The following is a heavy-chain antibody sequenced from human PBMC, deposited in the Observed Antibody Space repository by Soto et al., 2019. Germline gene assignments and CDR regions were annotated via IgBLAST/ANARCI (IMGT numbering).Heavy chain of an antibody. CDR3: ARAPHYYGVRDAFDI. Sequence: QVQLQESGPGLVKPSQTLSLTCTVSGGSISSGGYYWSWIRQHPGKGLEWIGYIYYSGSTYYNPSLTSRLTISVDTSKNQFSLKLSSVTAADTAVYYCARAPHYYGVRDAFDIWGQGTMVTVSS. CDR2: IYYSGST. J-gene: IGHJ3*02. CDR1: GGSISSGGYY. V-gene: IGHV4-31*03. D-gene: IGHD3-10*01.